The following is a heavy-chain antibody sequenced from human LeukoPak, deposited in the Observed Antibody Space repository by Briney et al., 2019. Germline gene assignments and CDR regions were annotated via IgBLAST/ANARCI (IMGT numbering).Heavy chain of an antibody. V-gene: IGHV1-18*01. Sequence: ASVKVSCKASGYAFTSYGINWVRQAPGQGLEWMGWIGAYKGNTHYAQKLQGRVTMTKDTSTNTAYMELRNLRSDDTAVYYCARDGPTSIAAIGYYHMDVWGKGTTVTVSS. CDR2: IGAYKGNT. CDR3: ARDGPTSIAAIGYYHMDV. D-gene: IGHD6-6*01. CDR1: GYAFTSYG. J-gene: IGHJ6*03.